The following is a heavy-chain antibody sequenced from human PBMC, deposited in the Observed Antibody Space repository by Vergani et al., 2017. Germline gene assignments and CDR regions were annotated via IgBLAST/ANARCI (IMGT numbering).Heavy chain of an antibody. CDR2: IYPGDSDT. CDR1: GYSFTSYW. Sequence: EVQLVQSGAEVKKPGESLKISCKGSGYSFTSYWIGWVRQMPGKGLEWMGIIYPGDSDTRYSPSFQGQVTISADKSISTAYLQWSSLKASDTAMYYCXRAYYDFWSGYPYYGMDVWGQGTTVTVSS. V-gene: IGHV5-51*01. J-gene: IGHJ6*02. D-gene: IGHD3-3*01. CDR3: XRAYYDFWSGYPYYGMDV.